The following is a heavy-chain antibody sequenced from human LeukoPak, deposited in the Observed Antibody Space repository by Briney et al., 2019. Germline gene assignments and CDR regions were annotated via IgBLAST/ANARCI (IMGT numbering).Heavy chain of an antibody. CDR1: GFIFSRYR. J-gene: IGHJ4*02. Sequence: GGSLRLSCVVSGFIFSRYRMTWVRQAPGKGLEWVATIALDINERYYVDSVEGRFTISRDNAKNSVYLQMNSLRAEDTAVYYCARSESTMTTWSMLYWGEGTLVSVSS. V-gene: IGHV3-7*01. CDR2: IALDINER. D-gene: IGHD5/OR15-5a*01. CDR3: ARSESTMTTWSMLY.